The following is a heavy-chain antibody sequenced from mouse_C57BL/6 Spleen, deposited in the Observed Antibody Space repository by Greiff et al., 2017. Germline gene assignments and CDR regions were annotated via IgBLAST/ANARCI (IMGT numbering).Heavy chain of an antibody. D-gene: IGHD1-1*01. V-gene: IGHV5-17*01. J-gene: IGHJ1*01. CDR3: VYYYGRSYGYCDV. CDR2: ISSGSSTI. Sequence: EVKLVESGGGLVKPGGSLKLSCAASGFTFSDYGMHWVRQAPEKGLEWVAYISSGSSTIYYADTVKGRFTISRDNAKNTLFLQMTSLRSEDTAMYYCVYYYGRSYGYCDVWGSGTTVTVSS. CDR1: GFTFSDYG.